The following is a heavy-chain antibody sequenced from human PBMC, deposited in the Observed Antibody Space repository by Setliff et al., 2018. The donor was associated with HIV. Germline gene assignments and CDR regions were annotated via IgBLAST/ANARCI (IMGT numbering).Heavy chain of an antibody. Sequence: PGGSLRLSCVASGLTFSNYWMHWVRQAPGKGLVWVSRIDSDGSDTDYADSVKGRFTISRDNLKSMVYLQMNSLRAEDTAVYYCARDRGLRGMLLSSKELGFYCMDVWGKGTTVTVSS. CDR3: ARDRGLRGMLLSSKELGFYCMDV. CDR1: GLTFSNYW. J-gene: IGHJ6*03. CDR2: IDSDGSDT. D-gene: IGHD1-26*01. V-gene: IGHV3-74*01.